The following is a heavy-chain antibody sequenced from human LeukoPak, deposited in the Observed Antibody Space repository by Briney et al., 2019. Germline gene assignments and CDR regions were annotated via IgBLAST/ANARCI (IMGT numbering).Heavy chain of an antibody. V-gene: IGHV4-59*12. CDR2: IYYSGST. D-gene: IGHD6-19*01. CDR3: ARDSSGWWGAFDI. J-gene: IGHJ3*02. CDR1: GGSISSYY. Sequence: PSETLALTCTVSGGSISSYYWSWIRQPPGKGLEGIGYIYYSGSTNYNPSLKSRVTISVDTSKNQFSLKLSSVTAADTAVYYCARDSSGWWGAFDIWGQGTMVTVSS.